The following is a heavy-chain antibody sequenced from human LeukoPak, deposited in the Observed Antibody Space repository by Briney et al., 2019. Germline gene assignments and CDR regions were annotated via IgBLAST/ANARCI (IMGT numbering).Heavy chain of an antibody. CDR3: TGNYYGSGSYADFDY. D-gene: IGHD3-10*01. J-gene: IGHJ4*02. V-gene: IGHV1-69*06. Sequence: ASVKVSFKASGGTFSSYAISWVRQAPGQGLEWMGGIIPIFGTANYAQKFQDRVTITADKSTSTAYMEQSSLRSEDTAVYYCTGNYYGSGSYADFDYWGQGTLVTVSS. CDR2: IIPIFGTA. CDR1: GGTFSSYA.